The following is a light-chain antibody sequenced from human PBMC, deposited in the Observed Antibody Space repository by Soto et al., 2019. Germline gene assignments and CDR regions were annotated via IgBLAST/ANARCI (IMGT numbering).Light chain of an antibody. CDR1: QSVSSY. V-gene: IGKV3-11*01. CDR3: QQRRN. CDR2: DAS. Sequence: EIVLTQSPATLSLSPGERATLSCRASQSVSSYLAWYQQKPGQAPRLLIYDASNRATGIPARFSGSGSGTDFTLTISSLEPEDLAVYYCQQRRNFGPGTKVDIK. J-gene: IGKJ3*01.